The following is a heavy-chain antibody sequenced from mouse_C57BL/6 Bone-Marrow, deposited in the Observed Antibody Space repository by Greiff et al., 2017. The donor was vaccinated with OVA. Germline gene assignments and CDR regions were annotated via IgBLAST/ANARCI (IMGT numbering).Heavy chain of an antibody. CDR3: ARFSYGNYYFDY. V-gene: IGHV1-22*01. Sequence: VQLQQSGPELVKPGASVKMSCKASGYTFTDYNMHWVKQSHGKRLEWIGYINPNNGGTSYNQKFKGKATLTVNKSSSTAYMELRSLTSEDSAVYYCARFSYGNYYFDYWGQGTTLTVSS. CDR1: GYTFTDYN. J-gene: IGHJ2*01. D-gene: IGHD2-1*01. CDR2: INPNNGGT.